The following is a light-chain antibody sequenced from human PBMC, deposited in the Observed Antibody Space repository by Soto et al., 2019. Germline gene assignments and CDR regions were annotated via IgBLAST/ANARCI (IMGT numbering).Light chain of an antibody. CDR2: DAS. CDR1: QSISNY. CDR3: RQRGNWPLYT. V-gene: IGKV3-11*01. Sequence: EIVLTQSPATLSLSPGERATLSCMAIQSISNYLAWYQQKPGQAPRLLIYDASNRATGIPARFSGSGSKTDFTLTISSLEPEDFAVYYCRQRGNWPLYTFGQGTKLEIK. J-gene: IGKJ2*01.